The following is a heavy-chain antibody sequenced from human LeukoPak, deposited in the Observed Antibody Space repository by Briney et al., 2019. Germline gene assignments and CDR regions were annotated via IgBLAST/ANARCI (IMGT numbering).Heavy chain of an antibody. CDR3: ARLRNRYSSLYYFDY. Sequence: GASVKVSCKASGYTFTSYGISWVRQAPGQGLEWMGRISAYNGNTNYEQKLQGRVTMATDTSTSTAYMELRSLRSDDTAVYYCARLRNRYSSLYYFDYWGQGTLVTVSS. V-gene: IGHV1-18*01. CDR2: ISAYNGNT. CDR1: GYTFTSYG. D-gene: IGHD6-13*01. J-gene: IGHJ4*02.